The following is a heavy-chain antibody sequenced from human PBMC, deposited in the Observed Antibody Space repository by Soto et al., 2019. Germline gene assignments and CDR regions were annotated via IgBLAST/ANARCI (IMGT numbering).Heavy chain of an antibody. CDR1: GYSLSSSNW. Sequence: PSETLSLTCAVSGYSLSSSNWWGWIRQPPGKGLEWIGYIYYSGTTYYNPSLKSRVTMSVDTSTNQFSLKLTSVTAVDKAVYYCARREIQGPIDYWGQGSLVTVSS. CDR2: IYYSGTT. D-gene: IGHD1-26*01. CDR3: ARREIQGPIDY. J-gene: IGHJ4*02. V-gene: IGHV4-28*01.